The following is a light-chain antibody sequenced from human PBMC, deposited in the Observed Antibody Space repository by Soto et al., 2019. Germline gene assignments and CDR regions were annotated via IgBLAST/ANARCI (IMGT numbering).Light chain of an antibody. CDR1: QSVSRT. Sequence: ESVLTQSQGTVSVSTGERATXSCRASQSVSRTVAWYQQKPFHSPSLLLYVSSTIPTVIPHRFHRRGPGTEFTLTISSLQYEDFAVYYLQQYNRWPLIAPGTEVDIK. J-gene: IGKJ3*01. CDR3: QQYNRWPL. V-gene: IGKV3-15*01. CDR2: VSS.